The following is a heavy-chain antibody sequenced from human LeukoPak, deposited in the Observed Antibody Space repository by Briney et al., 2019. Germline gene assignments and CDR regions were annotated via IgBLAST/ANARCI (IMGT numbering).Heavy chain of an antibody. CDR3: ARDRVGCSSSMSCLFDY. CDR2: INPNSGGA. Sequence: ASVKVSCKASGYTFTDYYMHWVRQAPGQGLEWMGRINPNSGGANYAQNFQGRVTMTRDTSISTAYMELSRLRSDDTAVYYCARDRVGCSSSMSCLFDYWGQGTLVTVSP. V-gene: IGHV1-2*06. D-gene: IGHD2-2*01. J-gene: IGHJ4*02. CDR1: GYTFTDYY.